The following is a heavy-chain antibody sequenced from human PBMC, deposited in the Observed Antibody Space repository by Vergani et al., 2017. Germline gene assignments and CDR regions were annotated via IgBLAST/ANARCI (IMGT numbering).Heavy chain of an antibody. CDR3: AGPSGGGSGLDAFDI. V-gene: IGHV5-51*01. D-gene: IGHD3-10*01. J-gene: IGHJ3*02. CDR1: GYSFTSYW. CDR2: IYPGDSDT. Sequence: EVQLVQSGAEVKKPGDSLKISCKASGYSFTSYWIGWVRQRPGKGLEWMGIIYPGDSDTRYSPYFQGQVTISADKSISTVYLQWSSLKASDTAMYYCAGPSGGGSGLDAFDIWGQGTMVTVSS.